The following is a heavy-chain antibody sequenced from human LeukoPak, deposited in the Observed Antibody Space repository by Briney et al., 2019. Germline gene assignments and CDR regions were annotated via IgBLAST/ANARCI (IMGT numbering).Heavy chain of an antibody. V-gene: IGHV4-39*01. CDR3: ARHRIIRDVATGDYFDS. Sequence: PSETLSLTGIVSGASLGSGLYSWGGFGKPPGKGREWIGTIYYSMSTYYNPSLKSRVTISVDTSKNQFSLKLRSVTAADTAVFYCARHRIIRDVATGDYFDSWGQGTLVTVSS. J-gene: IGHJ4*02. CDR2: IYYSMST. D-gene: IGHD5-24*01. CDR1: GASLGSGLYS.